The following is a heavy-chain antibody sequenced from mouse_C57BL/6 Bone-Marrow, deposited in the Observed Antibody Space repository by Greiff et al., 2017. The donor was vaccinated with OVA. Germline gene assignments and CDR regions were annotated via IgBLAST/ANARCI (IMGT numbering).Heavy chain of an antibody. Sequence: VQLQQSGAELVRPGASVTLSCKASGYTFTDYEMHWVKQTPVHGLEWIGAIDPETGGTAYNQKFKGKAILTADKSSSTAYMELRSLTSEDSAVYYCTRSEDYIFAYWGQGTLVTVSA. J-gene: IGHJ3*01. CDR1: GYTFTDYE. CDR3: TRSEDYIFAY. CDR2: IDPETGGT. D-gene: IGHD2-4*01. V-gene: IGHV1-15*01.